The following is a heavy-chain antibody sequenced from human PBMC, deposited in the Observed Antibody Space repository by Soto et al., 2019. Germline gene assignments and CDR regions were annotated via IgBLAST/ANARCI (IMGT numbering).Heavy chain of an antibody. CDR3: AKDREQQLPQLGYFDY. Sequence: GGSLRLSCAASGFTFSSYAMSWVRQAPGKGLEWVSAISGSGGSTYYADSVKGRFTISRDNSKNTLYLQMNSLRAEDTAVYYCAKDREQQLPQLGYFDYLGQGTLVTGSS. CDR1: GFTFSSYA. V-gene: IGHV3-23*01. D-gene: IGHD6-13*01. CDR2: ISGSGGST. J-gene: IGHJ4*02.